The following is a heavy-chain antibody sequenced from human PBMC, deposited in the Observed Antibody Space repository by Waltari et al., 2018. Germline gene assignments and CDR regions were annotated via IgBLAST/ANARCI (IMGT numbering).Heavy chain of an antibody. CDR2: ISSSSSYI. Sequence: EVQLVESGGGLVKPGGSLRLSCAAPGFTFSSYSMNWVRQAPGKGLEWVSSISSSSSYIYYADSVKGRFTIARDNAKNSLYLQMNSLRAEDTAVYYCARGNSRPLDYWGQGTLVTVSS. D-gene: IGHD6-13*01. CDR1: GFTFSSYS. CDR3: ARGNSRPLDY. V-gene: IGHV3-21*01. J-gene: IGHJ4*02.